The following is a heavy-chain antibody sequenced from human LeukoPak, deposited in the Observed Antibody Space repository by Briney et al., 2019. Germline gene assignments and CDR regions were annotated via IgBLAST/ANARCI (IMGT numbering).Heavy chain of an antibody. CDR2: IYYSGST. V-gene: IGHV4-59*12. CDR1: GGSISSYY. J-gene: IGHJ6*03. D-gene: IGHD1-26*01. Sequence: SETLSLTCAVSGGSISSYYWSWIRQPPGKGLEWIGYIYYSGSTNYNPSLKSRVTISVDTSKNQFSLKLSSVTAADTAVYYCARESGSYYWRGSYYYYYMDVWGKGTTVTVSS. CDR3: ARESGSYYWRGSYYYYYMDV.